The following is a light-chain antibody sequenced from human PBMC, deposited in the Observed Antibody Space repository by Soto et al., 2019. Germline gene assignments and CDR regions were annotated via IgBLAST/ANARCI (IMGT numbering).Light chain of an antibody. V-gene: IGKV1-27*01. CDR2: AAS. CDR3: QKYNSAGFT. J-gene: IGKJ3*01. Sequence: DIQMTQSPSSLSASVGDRVTITCRASQGISNYLAWYQQKSGKVPKLLLYAASILQSGVPSRFSGSGSGTDFTLTISSLQPEDVATYYCQKYNSAGFTFGPGTKVDIK. CDR1: QGISNY.